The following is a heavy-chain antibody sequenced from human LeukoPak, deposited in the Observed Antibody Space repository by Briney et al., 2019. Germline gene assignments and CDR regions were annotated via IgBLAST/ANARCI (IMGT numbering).Heavy chain of an antibody. V-gene: IGHV3-11*04. CDR2: ISSSGSTI. CDR1: GFTFSDYY. D-gene: IGHD6-13*01. CDR3: VRDGLYSSSWYLN. Sequence: GGSLRLSCAASGFTFSDYYMSWIRQAPGKGLEWVSYISSSGSTIYYADSVKGRFTISRDNAKNSLYLQMNSPRAEDTAVYYCVRDGLYSSSWYLNWGQGTLVTVSS. J-gene: IGHJ4*02.